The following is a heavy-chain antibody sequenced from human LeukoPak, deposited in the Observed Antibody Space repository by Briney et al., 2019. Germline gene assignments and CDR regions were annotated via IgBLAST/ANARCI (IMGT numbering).Heavy chain of an antibody. CDR1: GYTFTSYG. CDR2: ISAYNGNT. Sequence: ASVKVSCKASGYTFTSYGISWVRQAPGQGLEWMGWISAYNGNTNYAQKLQGRVTMTTDTSTSTAYKELRSLRSEDTAVYYCARGDPMVRGVTITGGFDYWGQGTLVTVSS. V-gene: IGHV1-18*01. D-gene: IGHD3-10*01. J-gene: IGHJ4*02. CDR3: ARGDPMVRGVTITGGFDY.